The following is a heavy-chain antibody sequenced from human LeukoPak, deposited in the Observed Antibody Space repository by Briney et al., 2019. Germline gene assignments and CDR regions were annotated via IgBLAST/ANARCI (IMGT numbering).Heavy chain of an antibody. CDR1: GFTFSSCW. Sequence: GSLRLSCAASGFTFSSCWMSWVRQAPGKGLEWVSAISGSGGSTYYADSVKGRFTISRDNSKNTLYLQMNSLRAEDTAVYYCAKELRELPNGGFDYWGQGTLVTVSS. CDR3: AKELRELPNGGFDY. J-gene: IGHJ4*02. CDR2: ISGSGGST. V-gene: IGHV3-23*01. D-gene: IGHD3-10*01.